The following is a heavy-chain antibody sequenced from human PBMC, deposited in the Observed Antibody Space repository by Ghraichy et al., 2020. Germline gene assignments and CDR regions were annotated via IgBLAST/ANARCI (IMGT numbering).Heavy chain of an antibody. Sequence: ETLSLTCAASGFTFSTYWMSWVRQAPGKGLEWVANIKQDGSVQHYVDSVKGRFTISRDNAKNSLYLQMNSLRAEDTAVYYCARDPLAAAAWVRGFDPWGQGPLVTVSA. CDR1: GFTFSTYW. CDR3: ARDPLAAAAWVRGFDP. CDR2: IKQDGSVQ. D-gene: IGHD6-13*01. V-gene: IGHV3-7*01. J-gene: IGHJ5*02.